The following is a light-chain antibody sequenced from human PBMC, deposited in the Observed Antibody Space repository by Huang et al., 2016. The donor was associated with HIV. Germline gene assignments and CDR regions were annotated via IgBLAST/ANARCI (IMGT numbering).Light chain of an antibody. CDR2: GAS. V-gene: IGKV3-15*01. Sequence: EIVMTQSPAPLSVSPGERATLSCRASQRVSSNLAWYQQRPGQAPRLLIYGASTRATAISARFSGSGSGTEFTLTISSLQSEDSAVYYCQQYNNWPRTFGQGTKLEIK. J-gene: IGKJ2*01. CDR1: QRVSSN. CDR3: QQYNNWPRT.